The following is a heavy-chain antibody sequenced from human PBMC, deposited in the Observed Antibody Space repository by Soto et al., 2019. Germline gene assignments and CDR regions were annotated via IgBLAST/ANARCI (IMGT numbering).Heavy chain of an antibody. CDR3: ARAGRQLVINY. CDR1: GGSISSSNW. D-gene: IGHD6-6*01. Sequence: LEVLSLTCAVSGGSISSSNWWSWVRQPPGKGLEWIGEIYHSGSTNYNPSLKSRVTISVDKSKNQFSLKLSSVTAADTAVYYCARAGRQLVINYWGQGTLVTVSS. V-gene: IGHV4-4*02. J-gene: IGHJ4*02. CDR2: IYHSGST.